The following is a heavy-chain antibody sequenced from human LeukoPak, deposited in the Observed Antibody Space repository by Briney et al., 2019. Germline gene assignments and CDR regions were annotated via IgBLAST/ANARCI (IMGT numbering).Heavy chain of an antibody. J-gene: IGHJ4*02. D-gene: IGHD1-14*01. CDR1: GFTFSSYA. CDR3: AIREPIGY. Sequence: GGSLRLSCAASGFTFSSYAMHWVRRAPGKGLEWVAVISYDGSNKYYADSVKGRFTISRDNSKNTLYLQMNSLRAEDTALYYCAIREPIGYWGQGTLVTVSS. CDR2: ISYDGSNK. V-gene: IGHV3-30-3*01.